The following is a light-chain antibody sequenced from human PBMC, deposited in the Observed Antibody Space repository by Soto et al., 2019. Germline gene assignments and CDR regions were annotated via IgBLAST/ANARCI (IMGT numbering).Light chain of an antibody. CDR3: QQYDNLPLT. CDR1: QGIAKY. CDR2: HAS. Sequence: DTQMTQSPSSLSASVGDRVTITCQASQGIAKYLHWYQQKPGKAPKLLIYHASNLQTGVPSRFSGSGSGTDFTFTINSLQPEDIATYYCQQYDNLPLTFGGGTKVEI. J-gene: IGKJ4*01. V-gene: IGKV1-33*01.